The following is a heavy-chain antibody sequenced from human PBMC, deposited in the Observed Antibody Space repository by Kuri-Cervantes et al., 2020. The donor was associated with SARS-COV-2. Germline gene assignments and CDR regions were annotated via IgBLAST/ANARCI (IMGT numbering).Heavy chain of an antibody. CDR2: IKQDGSEK. CDR1: GFTFSSYA. CDR3: ARDGGGYSSSSVVAFDI. J-gene: IGHJ3*02. V-gene: IGHV3-7*01. Sequence: GESLKISCAASGFTFSSYAMSWVRQAPGKGLEWVANIKQDGSEKYYVDSVKGRFTISRDNAKNSLYLQMNSLRAEDTAVYYCARDGGGYSSSSVVAFDIWGQGTMVTDSS. D-gene: IGHD6-6*01.